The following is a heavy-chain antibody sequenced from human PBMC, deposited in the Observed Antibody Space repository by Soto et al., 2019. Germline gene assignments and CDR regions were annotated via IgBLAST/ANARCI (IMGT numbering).Heavy chain of an antibody. CDR3: ARDRDTYGLNFFDY. V-gene: IGHV3-74*01. CDR2: INTDGSTT. J-gene: IGHJ4*02. D-gene: IGHD5-18*01. Sequence: EVQLVESGGGLVQPGGSLRLSCSASGFTFSTYWMHWVGQAPGKGLVWVSRINTDGSTTTYADSVKGRFTISRDNAKNTLYLQMNSLRAEDTAVYYCARDRDTYGLNFFDYWGQGTLVTVSS. CDR1: GFTFSTYW.